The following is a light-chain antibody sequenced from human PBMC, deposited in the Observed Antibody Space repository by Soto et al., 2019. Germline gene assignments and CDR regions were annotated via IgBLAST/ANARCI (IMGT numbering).Light chain of an antibody. Sequence: VLTQSPGPFSLPPGEKATLSCRASQSVSNNYLAWYQQKPGQAPRLLIYGASNRATGIPDRFSGSGSGTDFTLTISRLEPEDFAVYYCQQYGSSGTFGQGTKVDIK. V-gene: IGKV3-20*01. CDR3: QQYGSSGT. CDR1: QSVSNNY. CDR2: GAS. J-gene: IGKJ1*01.